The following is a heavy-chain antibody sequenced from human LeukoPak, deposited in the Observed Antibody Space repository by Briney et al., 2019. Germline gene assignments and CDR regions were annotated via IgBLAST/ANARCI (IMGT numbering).Heavy chain of an antibody. J-gene: IGHJ4*02. V-gene: IGHV3-23*01. D-gene: IGHD2-2*01. Sequence: GGSLRLSSADSGFTFTSYAISSVRQAPGRGVEWVSAICGSVGSTYSADSVKGRFTISRDNSKKTLYIRMNSLRAEETPVYYCARECLGCSSTSCPSPFDYWGQGTLVTVSS. CDR2: ICGSVGST. CDR3: ARECLGCSSTSCPSPFDY. CDR1: GFTFTSYA.